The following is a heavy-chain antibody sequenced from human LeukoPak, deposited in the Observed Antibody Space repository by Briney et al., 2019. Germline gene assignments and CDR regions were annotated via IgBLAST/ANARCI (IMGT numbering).Heavy chain of an antibody. J-gene: IGHJ3*02. CDR2: IYYSGST. V-gene: IGHV4-59*08. CDR3: ARRHLYYYDSGYDAFDI. Sequence: SETLSLTCTVSGGSISSYYWSWIRQPPGKGLEWIGYIYYSGSTNYNPSLKSRVTISVDTSKNQFSLKLSSVTAADTAVYYCARRHLYYYDSGYDAFDIWGQGTMVTVSS. D-gene: IGHD3-22*01. CDR1: GGSISSYY.